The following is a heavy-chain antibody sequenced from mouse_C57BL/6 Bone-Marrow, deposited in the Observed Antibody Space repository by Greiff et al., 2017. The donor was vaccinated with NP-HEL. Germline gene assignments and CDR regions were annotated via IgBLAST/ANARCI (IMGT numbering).Heavy chain of an antibody. CDR1: GYSILSGYY. V-gene: IGHV3-6*01. CDR3: AREGGYYGSPFAY. CDR2: ISYDGSN. Sequence: VQLKQSGPGLVKPSQSLSLTCSVTGYSILSGYYWNWIRQFPGNKLEWMAYISYDGSNNYNPSLKNRISITRDISKNQFFLKLTSVTTEDTATYYCAREGGYYGSPFAYWGQGTLVTVSA. J-gene: IGHJ3*01. D-gene: IGHD1-1*01.